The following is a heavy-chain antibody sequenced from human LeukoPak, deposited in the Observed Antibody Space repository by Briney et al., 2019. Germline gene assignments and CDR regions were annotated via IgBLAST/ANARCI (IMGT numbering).Heavy chain of an antibody. CDR2: VYTSGST. D-gene: IGHD6-13*01. CDR1: GGSISSDNYS. J-gene: IGHJ4*02. CDR3: AGGGPQLATFFDY. V-gene: IGHV4-61*02. Sequence: SETLSLTCTVSGGSISSDNYSWSWIRQPAGKGLEWIGRVYTSGSTNYNPSLKSRVTISVDTSKNQFSLKLSSVTAADTAVYYCAGGGPQLATFFDYWGQGTLVSVSP.